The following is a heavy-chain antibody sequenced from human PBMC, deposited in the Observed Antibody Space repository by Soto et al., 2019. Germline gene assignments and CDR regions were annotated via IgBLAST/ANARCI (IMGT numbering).Heavy chain of an antibody. D-gene: IGHD2-2*01. CDR2: IIPILGIA. Sequence: GASVKVSCKASGGTFSSYTISWVRQAPGQGPEWMGRIIPILGIANYAQKFQGRVTITADKSTSTAYMELSSLRSEDTAVYYCARASGKIVVVPAAMGENYYMDVWGKGTTVTVSS. CDR3: ARASGKIVVVPAAMGENYYMDV. J-gene: IGHJ6*03. V-gene: IGHV1-69*02. CDR1: GGTFSSYT.